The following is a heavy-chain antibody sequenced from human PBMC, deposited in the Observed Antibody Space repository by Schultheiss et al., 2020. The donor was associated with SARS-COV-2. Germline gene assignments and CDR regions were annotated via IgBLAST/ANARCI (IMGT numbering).Heavy chain of an antibody. Sequence: SQTLSLTCTVSGGSISSYYWSWIRQPAGKGLEWIGRIYTSGSTNYNPSLKSRVTMSVDTSKNQFSLKLSSVTAADTAVYYCARVGGSGYYYAGAHAFDIWGQGTMVTVSS. V-gene: IGHV4-4*07. D-gene: IGHD3-22*01. CDR2: IYTSGST. CDR3: ARVGGSGYYYAGAHAFDI. CDR1: GGSISSYY. J-gene: IGHJ3*02.